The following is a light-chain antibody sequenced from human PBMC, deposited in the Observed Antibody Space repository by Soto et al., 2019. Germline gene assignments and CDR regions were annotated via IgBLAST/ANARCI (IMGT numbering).Light chain of an antibody. J-gene: IGKJ4*01. V-gene: IGKV3-15*01. CDR3: QQNNDWPPIT. CDR1: QSVSDN. CDR2: AAS. Sequence: EIVMTQSPATLSVSPGERATLSCRASQSVSDNLAWYQQKPGQAPRLLIYAASTRATGIPARFSGSGSGTEFPLTISSLQSEDFAVYYCQQNNDWPPITFGGGTKVEIK.